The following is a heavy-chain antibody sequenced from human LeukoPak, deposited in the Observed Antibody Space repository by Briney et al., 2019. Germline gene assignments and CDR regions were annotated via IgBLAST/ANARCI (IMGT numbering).Heavy chain of an antibody. V-gene: IGHV1-2*02. J-gene: IGHJ4*02. CDR2: INPNSGGT. CDR3: ARDLAGYDSGGD. D-gene: IGHD5-12*01. Sequence: ASVKVSCKASGYTFTGYYMYWVRQAPGQGLEWMGWINPNSGGTNYAQKFQGRVTMTRDTSISTAYMELSRLRSDDTAVYYCARDLAGYDSGGDWGQGTLVTVSS. CDR1: GYTFTGYY.